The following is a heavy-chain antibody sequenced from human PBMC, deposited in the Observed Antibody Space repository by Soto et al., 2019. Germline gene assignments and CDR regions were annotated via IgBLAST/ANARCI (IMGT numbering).Heavy chain of an antibody. Sequence: PGGSLRLSCAASEFTFSNFGMHWVRQAPGRGLEWVAAISADGSDKYFSGSVKGRFTISRDNSKNTLFLQMNSLRVEDTAVYYCVKGSDVARQELYYWGQGTLVTVSS. D-gene: IGHD3-3*01. J-gene: IGHJ4*02. V-gene: IGHV3-30*18. CDR1: EFTFSNFG. CDR2: ISADGSDK. CDR3: VKGSDVARQELYY.